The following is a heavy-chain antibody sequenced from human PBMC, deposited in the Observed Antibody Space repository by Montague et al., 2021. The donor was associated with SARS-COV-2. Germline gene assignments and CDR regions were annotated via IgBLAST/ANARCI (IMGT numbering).Heavy chain of an antibody. J-gene: IGHJ4*02. V-gene: IGHV4-59*12. CDR2: IYYSGST. Sequence: SETLSLTCTVSGGSISSYYWSWIRQPPGKGLEWIGYIYYSGSTNYNPSLKSRVTISLDTSKNQFSLKLNSVTAADTAVYYCAVQELAYFDYWGQGTLVTVSS. CDR3: AVQELAYFDY. CDR1: GGSISSYY. D-gene: IGHD5-24*01.